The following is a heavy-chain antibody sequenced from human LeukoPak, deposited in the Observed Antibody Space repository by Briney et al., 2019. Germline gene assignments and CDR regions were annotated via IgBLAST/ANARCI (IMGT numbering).Heavy chain of an antibody. D-gene: IGHD5-12*01. V-gene: IGHV4-34*01. Sequence: SETLPLTCAVYGGSSSGYYWSWILQPPGKGLEWIGEINHIGGTNYNPSLKSRVTISLDTSKSQFSLKLSSVTAADTAVYYCGSRNGYDYRWFFDLWGRGTLVTVSS. CDR3: GSRNGYDYRWFFDL. CDR1: GGSSSGYY. J-gene: IGHJ2*01. CDR2: INHIGGT.